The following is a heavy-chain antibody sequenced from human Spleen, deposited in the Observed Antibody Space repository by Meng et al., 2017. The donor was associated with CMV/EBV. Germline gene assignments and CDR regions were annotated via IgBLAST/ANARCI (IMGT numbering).Heavy chain of an antibody. CDR3: ARGAVISPQGYYYYGMDV. CDR1: GFTFNTYA. Sequence: GESLKISCAASGFTFNTYAIHWVRQAPGKGLEWVAIISHDTSNKDYGDSVKGRFTISRDNSKSTLYLQMNRLRAEDTAVYYCARGAVISPQGYYYYGMDVWGQGTTVTVSS. CDR2: ISHDTSNK. D-gene: IGHD3-16*02. V-gene: IGHV3-30-3*01. J-gene: IGHJ6*02.